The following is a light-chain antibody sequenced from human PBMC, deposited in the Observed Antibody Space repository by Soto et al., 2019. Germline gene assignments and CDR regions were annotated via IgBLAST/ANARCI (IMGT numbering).Light chain of an antibody. CDR3: KTWGFGVYV. Sequence: QLVLTQSPSASASLGASVKLTCTLSSGHSSYAIAWHQQQPEKGPRYLMKLNSDGSHSKGDGIPDRFSGSSSGAERYLIISSLQSDDEAVYYCKTWGFGVYVFGTGTKLTVL. CDR2: LNSDGSH. CDR1: SGHSSYA. V-gene: IGLV4-69*01. J-gene: IGLJ1*01.